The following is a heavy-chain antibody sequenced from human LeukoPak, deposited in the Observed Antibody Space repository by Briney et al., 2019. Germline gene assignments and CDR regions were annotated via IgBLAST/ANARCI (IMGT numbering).Heavy chain of an antibody. Sequence: SETLSLTCTVSGGSISSYYWSWIRQPPGKGLEWIGYIYYSGSTNYNPSLKSRVTISVDTSKNQFSLKLSSVTAADTAVYYCARDLVGYSSSWTAPKYYYYMDVWGKGTTVTVSS. CDR2: IYYSGST. D-gene: IGHD6-13*01. CDR1: GGSISSYY. V-gene: IGHV4-59*01. J-gene: IGHJ6*03. CDR3: ARDLVGYSSSWTAPKYYYYMDV.